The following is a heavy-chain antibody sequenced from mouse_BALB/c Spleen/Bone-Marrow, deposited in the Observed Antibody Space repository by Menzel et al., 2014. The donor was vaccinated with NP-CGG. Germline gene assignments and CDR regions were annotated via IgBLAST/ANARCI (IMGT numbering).Heavy chain of an antibody. Sequence: VQLQQSGPELVKPGASVKISCKTSGYTFTEYTMHWVKQSHGKSLEWIGGINPNNGGTSYNQKFKGKATLTVDRSSSTAYMELLSLTSEDSAVYYCAREAYYYGSSPGWFAYWGQGTLVTVSA. V-gene: IGHV1-26*01. D-gene: IGHD1-1*01. CDR1: GYTFTEYT. CDR2: INPNNGGT. J-gene: IGHJ3*01. CDR3: AREAYYYGSSPGWFAY.